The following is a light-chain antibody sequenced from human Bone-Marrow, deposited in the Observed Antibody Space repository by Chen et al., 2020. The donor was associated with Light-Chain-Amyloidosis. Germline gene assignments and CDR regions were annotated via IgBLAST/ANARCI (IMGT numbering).Light chain of an antibody. Sequence: SYVLTQPSSGSVAPGKTATIACGGNNSGSTSVHWYQQTPGQAPLLIVYDDSDRPSGIPERLSGSNSGNTTTLTISRVEAGDEADYYCQGWDRSSDRPVFGGGTKLTVL. V-gene: IGLV3-21*03. CDR2: DDS. J-gene: IGLJ3*02. CDR1: NSGSTS. CDR3: QGWDRSSDRPV.